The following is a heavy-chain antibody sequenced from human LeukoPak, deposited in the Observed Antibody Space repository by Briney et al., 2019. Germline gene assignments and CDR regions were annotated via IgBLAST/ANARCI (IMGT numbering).Heavy chain of an antibody. J-gene: IGHJ4*02. V-gene: IGHV3-48*04. CDR3: ARDEWFPPSIRIAAAGTHDY. D-gene: IGHD6-13*01. CDR1: GFTFSSYS. Sequence: PGGSLRLSCAASGFTFSSYSMNWVRQAPGKGLEWVPYISSSSSTIYYADSVKGRFTISRDNAKNSLYLQMNSLRAEDTAVYYCARDEWFPPSIRIAAAGTHDYWGQGTLVTVSS. CDR2: ISSSSSTI.